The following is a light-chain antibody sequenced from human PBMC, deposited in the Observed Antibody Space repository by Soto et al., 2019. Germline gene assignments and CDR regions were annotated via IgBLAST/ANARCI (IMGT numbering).Light chain of an antibody. CDR1: QSISSW. CDR3: QQYNRIIRT. CDR2: KAS. V-gene: IGKV1-5*03. Sequence: DIQMTQSPSTLSASVGDRVTITCRASQSISSWLAWYQQKPGKAPKLLIYKASSLESGVPSRFSGSGSGTEFTLTISSLQPDDFETYYCQQYNRIIRTFGQGTKVEIK. J-gene: IGKJ1*01.